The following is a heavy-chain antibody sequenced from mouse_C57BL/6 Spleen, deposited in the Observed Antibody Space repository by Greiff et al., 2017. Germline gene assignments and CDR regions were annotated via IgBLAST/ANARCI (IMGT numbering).Heavy chain of an antibody. CDR1: GYTFTDYN. J-gene: IGHJ1*03. CDR2: INPNNGGT. CDR3: ARRRPYYGSSPWYFDV. D-gene: IGHD1-1*01. V-gene: IGHV1-18*01. Sequence: EVKLVESGPELVKPGASVKIPCKASGYTFTDYNMDWVKQSHGKSLEWIGDINPNNGGTIYNQKFKGKATLTADKSSSTAYMELRSLTSEDTAVYYCARRRPYYGSSPWYFDVWGTGTTVTVSS.